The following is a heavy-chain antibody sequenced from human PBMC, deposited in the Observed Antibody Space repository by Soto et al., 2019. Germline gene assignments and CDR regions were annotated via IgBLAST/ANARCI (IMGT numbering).Heavy chain of an antibody. CDR3: VRDNYGVDY. Sequence: VQLVESGGGVVPPGGSLRVSCAASGFTFDIYWMQWVRQVPGKGLVWVSHINSDGSSATYADSVKGRFTISRDNAKNTLFLQMNSLRAEDTAVYYCVRDNYGVDYWGQGTLVTVSS. CDR1: GFTFDIYW. CDR2: INSDGSSA. D-gene: IGHD3-10*01. V-gene: IGHV3-74*01. J-gene: IGHJ4*02.